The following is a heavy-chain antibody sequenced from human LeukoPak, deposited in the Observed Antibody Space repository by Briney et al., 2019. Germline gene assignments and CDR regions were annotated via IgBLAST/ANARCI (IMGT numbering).Heavy chain of an antibody. Sequence: GGSLRLSCAASGYTFSDSAIHWVRQASGKGLEWVGRIRSKANNYAIVYGASVKGRFTISRDDSKNTAYLQMNSLKTEDTAVYYCAKGDSNDYGFTYYYYYMDVWGKGTTVTVSS. CDR2: IRSKANNYAI. CDR1: GYTFSDSA. V-gene: IGHV3-73*01. J-gene: IGHJ6*03. CDR3: AKGDSNDYGFTYYYYYMDV. D-gene: IGHD3/OR15-3a*01.